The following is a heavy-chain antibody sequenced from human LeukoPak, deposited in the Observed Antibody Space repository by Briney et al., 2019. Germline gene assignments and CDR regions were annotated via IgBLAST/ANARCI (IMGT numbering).Heavy chain of an antibody. CDR2: INPNSGGT. J-gene: IGHJ4*02. CDR1: GYTFTVYY. D-gene: IGHD3-22*01. CDR3: ARDLDDSSGYYSDVLDY. V-gene: IGHV1-2*02. Sequence: ASVKVSCKASGYTFTVYYMHWVRQAPGQGLEWMGCINPNSGGTNYAQKFQGRVTMTRDTSISTAYMELSRLRSDDTAVYYCARDLDDSSGYYSDVLDYWGQGTLVTVSS.